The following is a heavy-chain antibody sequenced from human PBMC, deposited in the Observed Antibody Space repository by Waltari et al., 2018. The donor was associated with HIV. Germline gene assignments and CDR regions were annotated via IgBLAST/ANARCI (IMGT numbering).Heavy chain of an antibody. CDR1: GFTFTNAW. D-gene: IGHD3-10*02. V-gene: IGHV3-15*01. Sequence: EVQLVESGGGLVKPGESLTLSCAAAGFTFTNAWMSWVRQARGKGLAWVGRIKSRSDGEITDSAQPLKGRFTTSRAAANDTLYLHMKRLKLEDTPVYYCTTAKSMWTSPFSRHNSAIDVWGQGTTVAVSS. CDR2: IKSRSDGEIT. CDR3: TTAKSMWTSPFSRHNSAIDV. J-gene: IGHJ6*02.